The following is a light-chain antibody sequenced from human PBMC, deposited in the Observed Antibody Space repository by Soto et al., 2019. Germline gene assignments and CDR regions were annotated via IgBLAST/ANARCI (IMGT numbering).Light chain of an antibody. J-gene: IGLJ2*01. CDR3: GADHGSGSNFVKV. V-gene: IGLV9-49*01. Sequence: QLVLTQPPSASASLGASVTLTCTLSSGYSNYKVDWYQQGPGKGPRFVMRVGTGGIVGSKGDGIPDRFSVLGSGLNRYLTIKNIQEEDESDYHCGADHGSGSNFVKVFGGGTKLTVL. CDR1: SGYSNYK. CDR2: VGTGGIVG.